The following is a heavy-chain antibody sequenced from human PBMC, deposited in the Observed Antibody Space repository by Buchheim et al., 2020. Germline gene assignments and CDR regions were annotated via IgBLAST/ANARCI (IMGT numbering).Heavy chain of an antibody. J-gene: IGHJ4*02. CDR3: ARDLLEYSLSSIFDS. CDR2: IIPIFGTA. CDR1: GGTFSTYA. Sequence: QVQLVQSGAEVKKPGSSVKVSCKASGGTFSTYAISWVRQAPGQGLEWMGGIIPIFGTADYAQKFQGRVTITADDSTSTVYMEVSSLRSEDTAIYYCARDLLEYSLSSIFDSWGQGTL. V-gene: IGHV1-69*01. D-gene: IGHD6-6*01.